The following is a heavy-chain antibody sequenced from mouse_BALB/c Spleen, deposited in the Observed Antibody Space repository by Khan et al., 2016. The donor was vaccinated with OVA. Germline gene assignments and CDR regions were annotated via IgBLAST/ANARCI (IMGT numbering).Heavy chain of an antibody. J-gene: IGHJ2*01. D-gene: IGHD2-3*01. CDR2: VSSGGSFT. CDR1: GFTFYNYA. CDR3: ARQGGIDDGPFDY. Sequence: EVELVESGGGLVKPGGSLKLSCAASGFTFYNYAMSWVRQTPEKRLEWVATVSSGGSFTYYPDSVKGRFPISRANAKNTLYLQMNSLRSEDTAIYYCARQGGIDDGPFDYWGQGTTRTVSA. V-gene: IGHV5-9-3*01.